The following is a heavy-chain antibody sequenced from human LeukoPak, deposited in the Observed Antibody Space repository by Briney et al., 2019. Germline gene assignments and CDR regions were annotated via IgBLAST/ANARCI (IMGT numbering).Heavy chain of an antibody. J-gene: IGHJ5*02. D-gene: IGHD3-10*01. V-gene: IGHV4-59*01. CDR3: AKGMVRGVIFP. Sequence: SETLSLTCTVSGGSISSYYWSWIRQPPGKGLEWIGYTYYSGSTNYNPSLKSRVTISVDTSKNQFSLKLSSVTAADTAVYYCAKGMVRGVIFPWGQGTLVTVSS. CDR1: GGSISSYY. CDR2: TYYSGST.